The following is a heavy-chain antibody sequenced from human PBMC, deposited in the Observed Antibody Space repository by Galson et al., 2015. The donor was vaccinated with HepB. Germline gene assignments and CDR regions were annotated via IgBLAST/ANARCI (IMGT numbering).Heavy chain of an antibody. V-gene: IGHV1-2*02. Sequence: SVKVSCKASGYTFTGYYMHWVRQAPGQGLEWMGWINPNSGGTNYAQKFQGRVTMTRDTSISTAYMELSRLRSDDTAVYYCARGSITIFGVVIFDYWGQGTLVTVSS. CDR1: GYTFTGYY. CDR2: INPNSGGT. J-gene: IGHJ4*02. D-gene: IGHD3-3*01. CDR3: ARGSITIFGVVIFDY.